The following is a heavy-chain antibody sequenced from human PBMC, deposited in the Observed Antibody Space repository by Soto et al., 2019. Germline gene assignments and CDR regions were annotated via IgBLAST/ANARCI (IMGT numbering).Heavy chain of an antibody. CDR2: IYPGDSDT. CDR3: ASGYSSSWSLPFDY. J-gene: IGHJ4*02. CDR1: GYSFTSYW. Sequence: GAALKISCXGSGYSFTSYWIGWVRQMPGKGLECMGIIYPGDSDTRYSPSFQGQVTISADKSISTAYLQWSSLKASDTAMYYCASGYSSSWSLPFDYWGQGTLVTVPQ. D-gene: IGHD6-13*01. V-gene: IGHV5-51*01.